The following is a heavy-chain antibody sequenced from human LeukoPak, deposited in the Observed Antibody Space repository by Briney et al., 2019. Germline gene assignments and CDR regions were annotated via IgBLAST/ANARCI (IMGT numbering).Heavy chain of an antibody. CDR3: ARNLWFGESSDAFDM. CDR1: GYSFTCHY. J-gene: IGHJ3*02. D-gene: IGHD3-10*01. CDR2: INPKSGGT. Sequence: ASVKVSCKASGYSFTCHYMHWVRQAPGKGLEWMGWINPKSGGTNYAQKFQGRVTMTRDTSISTAYMDMSSLRSDDTAVYYCARNLWFGESSDAFDMWGQGTMVTVSS. V-gene: IGHV1-2*02.